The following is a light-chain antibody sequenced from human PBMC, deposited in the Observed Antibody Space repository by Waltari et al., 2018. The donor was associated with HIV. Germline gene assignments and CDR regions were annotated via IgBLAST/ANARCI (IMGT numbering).Light chain of an antibody. CDR2: GAS. CDR3: QQYGRSPIT. V-gene: IGKV3-20*01. CDR1: QSISASQ. J-gene: IGKJ5*01. Sequence: EIVLTQSPDTLSVSPGQSATLPCRASQSISASQLAWYQQKPGQAPRLVIYGASTRATGIPDRFSGSWFGTDFALTISRLEPEDSAVFYCQQYGRSPITFGLGTRLEIK.